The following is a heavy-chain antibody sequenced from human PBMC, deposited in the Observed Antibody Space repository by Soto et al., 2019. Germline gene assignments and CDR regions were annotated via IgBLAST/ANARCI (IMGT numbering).Heavy chain of an antibody. D-gene: IGHD6-19*01. V-gene: IGHV3-23*01. CDR3: AKVGSGWYYFDY. Sequence: EVQVLESGGGLVQPGGSLRLSCAASGFTFSNSPMSWVRQAPGKGLEWVSGMRGSGASTYYADSVKGRFTISRDNSKNTLYLQMNSLRGEDTAIYYCAKVGSGWYYFDYWGQGTLVTVSS. J-gene: IGHJ4*02. CDR2: MRGSGAST. CDR1: GFTFSNSP.